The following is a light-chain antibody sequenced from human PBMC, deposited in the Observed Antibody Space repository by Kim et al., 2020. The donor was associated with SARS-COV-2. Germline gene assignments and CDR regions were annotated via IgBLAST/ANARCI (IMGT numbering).Light chain of an antibody. CDR3: QQSYNTPPT. J-gene: IGKJ1*01. CDR2: TSS. Sequence: DIQMTQSPSSLSASVGGRITITCRASQSISTYLNWYQQKPGKAPKLLIYTSSNLESGVPSRFSGSGSGTDFTLTISSLQPDDFATYYCQQSYNTPPTFGQGTKVEVK. V-gene: IGKV1-39*01. CDR1: QSISTY.